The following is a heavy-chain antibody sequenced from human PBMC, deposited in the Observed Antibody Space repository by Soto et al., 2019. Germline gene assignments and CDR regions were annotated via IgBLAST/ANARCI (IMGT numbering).Heavy chain of an antibody. CDR1: GNSFNNG. CDR3: AFYRFDNIGYQPYY. CDR2: IYPGDSDT. D-gene: IGHD2-2*03. Sequence: GQSLKISCKGPGNSFNNGSGWVRRMPGKGLERVGIIYPGDSDTRYSPSFQGQVTISADKSISTAYLQWSSLKPSDSAMYYCAFYRFDNIGYQPYYWARRTPVT. J-gene: IGHJ4*02. V-gene: IGHV5-51*01.